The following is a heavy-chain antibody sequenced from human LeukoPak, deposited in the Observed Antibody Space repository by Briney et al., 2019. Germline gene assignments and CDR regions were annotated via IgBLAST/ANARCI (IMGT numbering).Heavy chain of an antibody. CDR1: GGTFSSYA. D-gene: IGHD3-10*01. Sequence: SVKVSRKASGGTFSSYAISWVRQAPGQGLEWMGGIIPIFGTANYAQKFQGRVTITADESTSTAYMELSSLRSEDTAVYYCARMVRGVSVAFDIWGQGTMVTVSS. CDR3: ARMVRGVSVAFDI. J-gene: IGHJ3*02. CDR2: IIPIFGTA. V-gene: IGHV1-69*13.